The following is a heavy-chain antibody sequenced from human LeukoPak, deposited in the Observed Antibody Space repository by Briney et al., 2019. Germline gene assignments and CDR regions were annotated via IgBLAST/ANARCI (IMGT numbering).Heavy chain of an antibody. CDR1: GFTFSSYA. J-gene: IGHJ4*02. Sequence: GGSLRLSCAASGFTFSSYAMSWVRQAPGKGLEWVSAISGSGGSTYYADSVKGRFTISRDNSKNTLYLQMSSLRAEDTAVYYCAKDTFGYCSGGSCLTPYFDYWGQGTLVTVSS. D-gene: IGHD2-15*01. CDR3: AKDTFGYCSGGSCLTPYFDY. V-gene: IGHV3-23*01. CDR2: ISGSGGST.